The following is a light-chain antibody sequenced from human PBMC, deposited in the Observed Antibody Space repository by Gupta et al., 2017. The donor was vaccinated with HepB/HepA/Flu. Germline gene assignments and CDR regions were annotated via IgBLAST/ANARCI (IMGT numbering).Light chain of an antibody. V-gene: IGLV3-1*01. CDR3: QAWDSSLIVV. J-gene: IGLJ2*01. CDR1: KLGDKY. Sequence: SYELTQPPSVSVSPGQTASITGSGDKLGDKYACWYQQKPGQSPVLVIYQDSKRPSGIPERFSGSNSGNTATLTISGTQAMDEADYYCQAWDSSLIVVFGGGTKLTVL. CDR2: QDS.